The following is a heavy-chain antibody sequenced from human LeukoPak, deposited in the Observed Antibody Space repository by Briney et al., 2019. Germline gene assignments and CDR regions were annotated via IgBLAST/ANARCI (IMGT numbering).Heavy chain of an antibody. CDR2: IDYSGRT. J-gene: IGHJ3*02. D-gene: IGHD3-10*01. CDR1: GGSIGRDY. V-gene: IGHV4-59*08. CDR3: ARHLWRGGTTDSFDI. Sequence: SETLSLTCTVSGGSIGRDYWNWIRQPPGKGLEWIGDIDYSGRTNYNPSLKSRVTISVDTSKNQFSLKLSPVTAADTAVYYCARHLWRGGTTDSFDIWGQGTMVSVSS.